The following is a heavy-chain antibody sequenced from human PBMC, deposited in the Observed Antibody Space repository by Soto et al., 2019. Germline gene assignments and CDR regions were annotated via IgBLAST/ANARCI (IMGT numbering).Heavy chain of an antibody. D-gene: IGHD2-2*01. CDR1: GYTFTRYA. Sequence: QVQLVQSGAEVKKPGASVKVSCRASGYTFTRYALHWVRQAPGQRLEWMGWINAGNGITTYSQKFQGRGTITRDKSASTAYMELSRLTSEDTALYDCARGGQLLSAASDIWGQGTMVNFSS. CDR2: INAGNGIT. J-gene: IGHJ3*02. V-gene: IGHV1-3*01. CDR3: ARGGQLLSAASDI.